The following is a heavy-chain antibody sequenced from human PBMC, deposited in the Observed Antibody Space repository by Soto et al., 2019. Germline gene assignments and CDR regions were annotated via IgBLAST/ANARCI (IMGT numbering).Heavy chain of an antibody. D-gene: IGHD6-13*01. Sequence: QIRLVQSGGEVRTPGASVKVSCKASGYPFSSYGITWVRQAPGQGLEWLGWINPSSGETNYAQKFQGRVTVTTDTSTTTGYMELRNLTFDDTAVYYCARDWYPRFDPWGQGTLVTVSS. V-gene: IGHV1-18*01. CDR1: GYPFSSYG. J-gene: IGHJ5*02. CDR3: ARDWYPRFDP. CDR2: INPSSGET.